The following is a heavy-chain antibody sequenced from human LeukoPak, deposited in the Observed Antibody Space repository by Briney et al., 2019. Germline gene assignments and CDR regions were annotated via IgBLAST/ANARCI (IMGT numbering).Heavy chain of an antibody. Sequence: PGGSLRLSCAASGFTFSSYGMHWVRQAPGKGLEWVAVISYDGSNKYYADSVKGRFTISRDNSKNTLYLQMNSLRAEDTAVYYCATHYGEYGYFQHWGQGTLVTVSS. CDR2: ISYDGSNK. J-gene: IGHJ1*01. D-gene: IGHD4-17*01. V-gene: IGHV3-30*03. CDR1: GFTFSSYG. CDR3: ATHYGEYGYFQH.